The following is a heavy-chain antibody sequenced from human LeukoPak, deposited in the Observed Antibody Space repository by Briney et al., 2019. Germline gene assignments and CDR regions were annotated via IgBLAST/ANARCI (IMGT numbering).Heavy chain of an antibody. CDR2: ISGSGFHT. D-gene: IGHD3-16*01. CDR3: ARRKFYRLGKKKEPNWFDS. V-gene: IGHV3-23*01. J-gene: IGHJ5*01. CDR1: GFTFDSFD. Sequence: GGSLRLSCEASGFTFDSFDMAWVRQAPGKGLEWVSLISGSGFHTFYAASVEGRFTVSRDNSKNTMYLQMNTLRAEDTAIYYCARRKFYRLGKKKEPNWFDSWGQGTLVTVSS.